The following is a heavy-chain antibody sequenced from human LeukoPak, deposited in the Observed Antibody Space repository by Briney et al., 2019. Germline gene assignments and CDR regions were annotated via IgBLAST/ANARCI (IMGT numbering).Heavy chain of an antibody. CDR3: VRESTSTIFDY. D-gene: IGHD3-3*01. CDR1: GGTFSSYA. Sequence: GASVKVSCKASGGTFSSYAISWVRQAPGQGLEWMGWISAYNGNTNYAKKLQGRVTMTTDTSTSTAYMELRSLRSDDTAVYYCVRESTSTIFDYWGQGTLVTVSS. CDR2: ISAYNGNT. J-gene: IGHJ4*02. V-gene: IGHV1-18*01.